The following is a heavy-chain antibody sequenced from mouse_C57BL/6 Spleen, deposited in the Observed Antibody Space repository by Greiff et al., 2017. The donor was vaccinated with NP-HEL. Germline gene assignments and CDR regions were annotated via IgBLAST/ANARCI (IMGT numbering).Heavy chain of an antibody. D-gene: IGHD1-1*01. Sequence: QVQLQQPGAELVKPGASVKLSCKASGYTFTSYWMHWVKQRPGQGLEWIGMIHPNSGSTNYNEKFKSKATLTVDKPSSTAYMQLSSLTSEDSAVYYCARGGSSSWYFDVWGTGTTVTVSS. CDR2: IHPNSGST. CDR3: ARGGSSSWYFDV. J-gene: IGHJ1*03. CDR1: GYTFTSYW. V-gene: IGHV1-64*01.